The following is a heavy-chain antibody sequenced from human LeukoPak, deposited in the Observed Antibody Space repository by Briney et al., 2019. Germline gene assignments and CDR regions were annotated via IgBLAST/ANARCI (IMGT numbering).Heavy chain of an antibody. V-gene: IGHV3-33*01. Sequence: GGSLRLSCAASGFTFSSYGMHWVRQAPGKGLEWVAVIWYDGSNKYYADSVKGRFTISRDNAKDTLYLQMNSLRAEDTAVYYCARSPLTVTTRLHFDYWGQGTLVTVSS. D-gene: IGHD4-17*01. J-gene: IGHJ4*02. CDR1: GFTFSSYG. CDR3: ARSPLTVTTRLHFDY. CDR2: IWYDGSNK.